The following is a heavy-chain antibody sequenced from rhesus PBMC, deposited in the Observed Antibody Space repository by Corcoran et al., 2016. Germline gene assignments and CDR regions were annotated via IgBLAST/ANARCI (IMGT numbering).Heavy chain of an antibody. V-gene: IGHV4-65*02. CDR1: GGSISSSNW. J-gene: IGHJ4*01. D-gene: IGHD5-42*01. CDR2: IDSNSEST. CDR3: ARHFRGYSGYSS. Sequence: QVQLQESGPGLVKSSETLSLTCAVSGGSISSSNWWSWIRQPPGKGLEWIGGIDSNSESTNNHPSPKGRVTISKDTSKNQFSLKLSSVTAADTAVYYCARHFRGYSGYSSWGQGVLVTVSS.